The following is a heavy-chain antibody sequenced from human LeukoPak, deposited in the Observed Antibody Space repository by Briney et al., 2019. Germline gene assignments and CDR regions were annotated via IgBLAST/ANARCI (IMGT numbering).Heavy chain of an antibody. CDR3: ARRAVYYYYAMDV. CDR2: INPKSGGT. J-gene: IGHJ6*02. Sequence: ASVKVSCKASGYTFSGHYINWVRQAPGQGLEWMGWINPKSGGTTYAQKLQGRVTMTTDTSFSTAYMELSSLKSDDTAVYYCARRAVYYYYAMDVWGQGSTVTVSS. CDR1: GYTFSGHY. V-gene: IGHV1-2*02. D-gene: IGHD3-10*01.